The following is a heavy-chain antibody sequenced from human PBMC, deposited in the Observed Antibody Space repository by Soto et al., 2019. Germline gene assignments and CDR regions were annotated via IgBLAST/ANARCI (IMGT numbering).Heavy chain of an antibody. CDR1: GYTFTSYY. D-gene: IGHD2-2*01. J-gene: IGHJ6*03. V-gene: IGHV1-46*03. CDR2: INPSGGST. Sequence: QVQLVQSGAEVKKPGASVKVSCKASGYTFTSYYMHWVRQAPGQGLEWMGIINPSGGSTSYAQKFQGRCTMTSDTSTSTVYMELSSLRSEDTAVYYWARGVVPAAYTAKYYYYYMDVWGKGTTVTVSS. CDR3: ARGVVPAAYTAKYYYYYMDV.